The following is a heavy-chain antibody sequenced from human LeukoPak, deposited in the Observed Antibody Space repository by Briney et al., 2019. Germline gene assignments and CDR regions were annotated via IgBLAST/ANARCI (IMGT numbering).Heavy chain of an antibody. V-gene: IGHV4-39*01. CDR1: GGGSISSSSYY. D-gene: IGHD1-1*01. J-gene: IGHJ5*02. CDR2: IYYSGSI. CDR3: ARVPGGALNWFDP. Sequence: SETLSLTCTVSGGGSISSSSYYWGWIRQPPGKGLEWIGTIYYSGSIYYNPSLKSRVTISVDTSKNQFSLKLRSVTAADTAVYYCARVPGGALNWFDPWGQGTLVTVSS.